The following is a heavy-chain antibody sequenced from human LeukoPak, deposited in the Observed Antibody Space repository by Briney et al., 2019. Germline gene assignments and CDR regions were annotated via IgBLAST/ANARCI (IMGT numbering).Heavy chain of an antibody. J-gene: IGHJ4*02. CDR3: AREGGLRGATGPHPFDY. Sequence: GGSLRLSCAASGFTFSSYWMSWVRQAPGKGLEWVANIKQDGSEKYYVDSVKGRFTISRDNAKNSLYLQMNSLRAEDTAVYYCAREGGLRGATGPHPFDYWGQGTLVTVSS. CDR1: GFTFSSYW. CDR2: IKQDGSEK. D-gene: IGHD1-26*01. V-gene: IGHV3-7*01.